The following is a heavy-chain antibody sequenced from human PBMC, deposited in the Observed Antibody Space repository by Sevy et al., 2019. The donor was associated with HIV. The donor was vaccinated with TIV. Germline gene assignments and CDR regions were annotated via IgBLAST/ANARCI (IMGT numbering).Heavy chain of an antibody. Sequence: GGSLRLSCTASGFTFSSYDMNWVRQAPGKGLEWVSKISSSGSSIYYADSMKGRFTISRDNVKNSLNLQMNSQRAEDTAVYYCTRNGGAFDNGFDPWGQGTLVTVSS. V-gene: IGHV3-48*03. D-gene: IGHD2-8*01. CDR1: GFTFSSYD. CDR3: TRNGGAFDNGFDP. J-gene: IGHJ5*02. CDR2: ISSSGSSI.